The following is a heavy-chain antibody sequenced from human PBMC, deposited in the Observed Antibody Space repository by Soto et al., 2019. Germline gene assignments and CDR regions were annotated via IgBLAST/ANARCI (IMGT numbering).Heavy chain of an antibody. D-gene: IGHD6-13*01. CDR2: INAGNGNT. J-gene: IGHJ4*02. V-gene: IGHV1-3*05. Sequence: QVQLVQSGAEEKKPGASVKVSCKASGYTFTSYAMHWVRQAPGQRLEWMGWINAGNGNTKYSQKFQGRVTITRDTSVSTAYMELSSLRSEDTAVYYCARGIAPYYFDYWGQGALVTLSS. CDR3: ARGIAPYYFDY. CDR1: GYTFTSYA.